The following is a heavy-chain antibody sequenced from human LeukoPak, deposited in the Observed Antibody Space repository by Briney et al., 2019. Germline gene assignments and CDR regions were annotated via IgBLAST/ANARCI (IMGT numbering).Heavy chain of an antibody. CDR3: ARDRYRNYSYYYYGMDV. CDR1: GFTFVSYW. J-gene: IGHJ6*02. D-gene: IGHD4-11*01. CDR2: IKKDGSET. Sequence: PGGCMSLSCAVAGFTFVSYWMSWVRPAHGKWLGWVAKIKKDGSETYYVGSVEGPFTTSRDNAKNSLYLQMNSLRAEDTAVYYCARDRYRNYSYYYYGMDVWGQGTTVTVSS. V-gene: IGHV3-7*01.